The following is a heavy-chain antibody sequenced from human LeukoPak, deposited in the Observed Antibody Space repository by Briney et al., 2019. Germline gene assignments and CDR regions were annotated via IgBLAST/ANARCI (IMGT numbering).Heavy chain of an antibody. J-gene: IGHJ4*02. CDR3: ATTQQWLAFDY. CDR1: GDSFSRYF. CDR2: IYYSAST. Sequence: RSETLSLTCIVSGDSFSRYFGRGLRQPRGKGGEVIGNIYYSASTNYYPFLNILVTISFDTSKNQFSLKLSSVTAADTAVYYCATTQQWLAFDYWGQGILVTVSS. D-gene: IGHD6-19*01. V-gene: IGHV4-59*01.